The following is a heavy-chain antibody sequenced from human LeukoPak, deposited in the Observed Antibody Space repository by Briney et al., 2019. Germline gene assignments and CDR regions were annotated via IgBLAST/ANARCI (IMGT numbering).Heavy chain of an antibody. Sequence: GGSLRLSCAASGFTFSSYAMSWVRQAPGKGLEWVSAISGSGGSTYYADSVKGRFTISRDNSKNTLYLQMNSLRAEDTAVYYCAKAGVGMGYFDWLSYYFDYWGQGTLVTVSS. J-gene: IGHJ4*02. CDR3: AKAGVGMGYFDWLSYYFDY. CDR1: GFTFSSYA. V-gene: IGHV3-23*01. D-gene: IGHD3-9*01. CDR2: ISGSGGST.